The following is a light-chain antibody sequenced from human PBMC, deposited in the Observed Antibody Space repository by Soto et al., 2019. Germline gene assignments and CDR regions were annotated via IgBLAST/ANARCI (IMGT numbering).Light chain of an antibody. CDR1: SSDVGRYNY. CDR3: SSYVGSNNYV. Sequence: QPVLTQPPSASGSPGQSVTISCIGTSSDVGRYNYVSWYQHHPGKAPKLIIYEVTKRPSGVPDRFSGSKSANTASLTVSGLQADDEADYYCSSYVGSNNYVFGTGTKFTVL. J-gene: IGLJ1*01. V-gene: IGLV2-8*01. CDR2: EVT.